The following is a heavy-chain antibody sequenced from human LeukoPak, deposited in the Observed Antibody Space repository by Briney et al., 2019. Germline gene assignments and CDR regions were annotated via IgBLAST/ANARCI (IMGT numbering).Heavy chain of an antibody. CDR3: ARERRYCSGGSCKYFDY. J-gene: IGHJ4*02. CDR2: IYSGGST. D-gene: IGHD2-15*01. CDR1: GFTVSSNY. V-gene: IGHV3-53*01. Sequence: GGSLRLSCAASGFTVSSNYMSWVRQAPGKGLEWVSVIYSGGSTYYADSVKGRFTISRDNSKNTLYLQMNSLRAEDTAVYYCARERRYCSGGSCKYFDYWGQGTLVTVSS.